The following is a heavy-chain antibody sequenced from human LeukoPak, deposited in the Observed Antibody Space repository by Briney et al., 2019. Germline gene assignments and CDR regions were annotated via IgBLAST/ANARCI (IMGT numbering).Heavy chain of an antibody. D-gene: IGHD3-22*01. CDR2: ISGSGGST. CDR1: GFTFSSYA. Sequence: PGGSLRLSCAASGFTFSSYAMSWVRQAPGKGLEWVSAISGSGGSTYYADSVKGRFTISRDNSKNTLYLQMNSLRAEDTAVYYCAKDQDYYDSSGYGSSTSEAFDIWGQGTMVTVSS. CDR3: AKDQDYYDSSGYGSSTSEAFDI. V-gene: IGHV3-23*01. J-gene: IGHJ3*02.